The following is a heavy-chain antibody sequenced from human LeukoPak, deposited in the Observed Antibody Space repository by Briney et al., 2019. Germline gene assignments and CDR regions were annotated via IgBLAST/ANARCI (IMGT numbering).Heavy chain of an antibody. Sequence: GGSLRLSCSASGFTFSDYNMRWIRQAPGKGLEWVSYISRSGSTKYYADSVKGRFTISRDNAKNSLYLQMISLRAEDTAVYYCARTYYDILTGYNPYFDYWGQGTLVTVSS. V-gene: IGHV3-11*04. J-gene: IGHJ4*02. CDR3: ARTYYDILTGYNPYFDY. CDR2: ISRSGSTK. D-gene: IGHD3-9*01. CDR1: GFTFSDYN.